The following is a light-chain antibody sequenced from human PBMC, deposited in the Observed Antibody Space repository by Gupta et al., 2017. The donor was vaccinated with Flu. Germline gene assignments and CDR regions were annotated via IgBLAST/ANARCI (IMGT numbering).Light chain of an antibody. CDR3: CSYAGSSYV. CDR2: DGS. J-gene: IGLJ1*01. CDR1: SSDVSGYHV. V-gene: IGLV2-11*01. Sequence: TSSDVSGYHVSSYHQQQPGTAHNLMIYDGSKRSSGVPDRFACSNSGTAASMTISVLQAEDEADYYCCSYAGSSYVFGTGTKVTVL.